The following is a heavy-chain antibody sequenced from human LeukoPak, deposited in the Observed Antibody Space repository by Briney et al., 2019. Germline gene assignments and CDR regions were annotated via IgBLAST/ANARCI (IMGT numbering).Heavy chain of an antibody. CDR2: IYYSGST. Sequence: PSETLSLTCTVSGGSTSSYYWSWIRQPPGKGLEWIGYIYYSGSTNYNPSLKSRVTISVDTSKNQFSLKLSSVTAADTAVYYCARDKGYDAFDIWGQGTMVTVSS. CDR1: GGSTSSYY. V-gene: IGHV4-59*01. J-gene: IGHJ3*02. CDR3: ARDKGYDAFDI. D-gene: IGHD3-22*01.